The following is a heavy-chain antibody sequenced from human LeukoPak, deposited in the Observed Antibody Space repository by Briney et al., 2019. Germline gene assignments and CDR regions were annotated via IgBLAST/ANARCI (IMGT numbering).Heavy chain of an antibody. CDR1: GYAFTHYY. J-gene: IGHJ6*02. D-gene: IGHD1-7*01. CDR3: ASPRHNWNYPDV. Sequence: ASVKVSCKASGYAFTHYYLHWVRQAPGQGLEWMGWISPNTGDTNYAQKFQGRVTMTSDTSITTAYMELSSLRSDDTAVYYCASPRHNWNYPDVWGQGTTVTISS. V-gene: IGHV1-2*02. CDR2: ISPNTGDT.